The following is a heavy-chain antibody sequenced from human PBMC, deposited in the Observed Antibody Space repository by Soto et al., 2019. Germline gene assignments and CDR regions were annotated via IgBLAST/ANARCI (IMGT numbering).Heavy chain of an antibody. CDR2: IYPGDSDT. CDR1: GYSFASYW. V-gene: IGHV5-51*01. Sequence: GESLKISCKGSGYSFASYWIGWVRQMPGKGLEWMGIIYPGDSDTRYSPSFQGQVPISADKSISTAYLQWSGLKASDTAMYYCARHLTLYDFWSGYAKGDYYYYMDVWGKGTTVTVSS. J-gene: IGHJ6*03. D-gene: IGHD3-3*01. CDR3: ARHLTLYDFWSGYAKGDYYYYMDV.